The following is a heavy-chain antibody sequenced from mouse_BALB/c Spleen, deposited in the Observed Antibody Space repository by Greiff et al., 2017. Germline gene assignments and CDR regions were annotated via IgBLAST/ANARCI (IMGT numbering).Heavy chain of an antibody. J-gene: IGHJ3*01. CDR3: ARSWDEWFAY. Sequence: EVQLQQSGPELVKTGASVKISCKASGYSFTDYYMHWVKQSPEKSFEWIGEINPSTGGTSYNQKFKGKATLTVDKSSSTAYMQLKSLTSEDSAVYYCARSWDEWFAYWGQGTLVTVSA. D-gene: IGHD4-1*01. CDR1: GYSFTDYY. CDR2: INPSTGGT. V-gene: IGHV1-42*01.